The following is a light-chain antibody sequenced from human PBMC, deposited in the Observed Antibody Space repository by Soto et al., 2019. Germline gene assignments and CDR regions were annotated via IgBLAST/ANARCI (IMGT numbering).Light chain of an antibody. V-gene: IGLV2-14*01. CDR1: SGVVGSYNY. J-gene: IGLJ1*01. CDR2: ASS. CDR3: SSYTSGSTLYA. Sequence: QCLLTQPAPRSSAPGRSMSISCTGISGVVGSYNYVSLYQQHPGKAPRLMIYASSNRPSGVSHRFSGSRSGNTASLTISGLQAEDEADYFCSSYTSGSTLYAFGRRTQVTVL.